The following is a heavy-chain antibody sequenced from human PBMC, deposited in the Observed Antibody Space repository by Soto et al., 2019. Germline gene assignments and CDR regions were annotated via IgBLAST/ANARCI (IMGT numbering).Heavy chain of an antibody. V-gene: IGHV4-34*01. CDR3: ARGGYYYGSGLYYFDY. D-gene: IGHD3-10*01. J-gene: IGHJ4*02. Sequence: SETLSLTCAVYGGSFSGYYWSWIRQPPGKGLEWIGEINHSGSTNYNPSLKSRVTISVDTSKNQFSLKLSSVTAADTAVYYCARGGYYYGSGLYYFDYWGQGTLVTVSS. CDR1: GGSFSGYY. CDR2: INHSGST.